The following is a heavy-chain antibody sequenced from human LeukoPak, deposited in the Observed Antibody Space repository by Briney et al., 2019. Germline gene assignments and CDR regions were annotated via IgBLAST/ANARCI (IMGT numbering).Heavy chain of an antibody. CDR3: AREGPNYYDSSGSFDY. V-gene: IGHV4-34*01. J-gene: IGHJ4*02. CDR2: IDQSGNT. Sequence: SETLSLTCGIYGGSFSSYYWSWIRQSPGKGLEWIGEIDQSGNTNYSPSLKSRVTMSVDTSMNHFSLKLTSVTAAYTAVYYCAREGPNYYDSSGSFDYWGQGILVTVSS. CDR1: GGSFSSYY. D-gene: IGHD3-22*01.